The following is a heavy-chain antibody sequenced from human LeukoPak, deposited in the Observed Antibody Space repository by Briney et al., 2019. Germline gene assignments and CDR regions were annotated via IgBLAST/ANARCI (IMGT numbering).Heavy chain of an antibody. CDR2: ISYDGSNK. CDR3: ARDYMSGYYYYGMDV. V-gene: IGHV3-30-3*01. D-gene: IGHD3-3*01. CDR1: GFTFSSYA. Sequence: PGGSLRLSCAASGFTFSSYAMHWVRQAPGKGLEWVAVISYDGSNKYYADSVKGRFTISRDNSKNTLYLQMNSLRAEDTAVYYCARDYMSGYYYYGMDVWGQGTTVTVSS. J-gene: IGHJ6*02.